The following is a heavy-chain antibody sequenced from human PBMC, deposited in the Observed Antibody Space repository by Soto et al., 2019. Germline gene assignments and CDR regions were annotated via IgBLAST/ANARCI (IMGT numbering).Heavy chain of an antibody. J-gene: IGHJ4*02. CDR1: GFTFSGSA. V-gene: IGHV3-73*02. D-gene: IGHD1-26*01. CDR2: IRSKANSYAT. CDR3: TRQWEWDQPDKNDY. Sequence: EVQLVESGGGLVQPGGSLKLSCAASGFTFSGSAMHWVRQASGKGLEWVGRIRSKANSYATAYAASVKGRFTISRDDSKNTAYLQMNSLKTEDTAVYYCTRQWEWDQPDKNDYWGQGTLVTVSS.